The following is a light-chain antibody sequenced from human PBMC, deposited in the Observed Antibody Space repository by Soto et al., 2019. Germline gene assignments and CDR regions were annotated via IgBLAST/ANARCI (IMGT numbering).Light chain of an antibody. CDR3: SSYTSSSTWV. CDR1: SSDVGGYNY. J-gene: IGLJ3*02. V-gene: IGLV2-14*01. Sequence: SVLTQPASVSGSPGQSITISCTGTSSDVGGYNYVSWYQQHPGKAPKLMIYEVSNRPSGVSNSFSGSKSGNTASLTISGLQAEDEADYYCSSYTSSSTWVFGGGTKLTVL. CDR2: EVS.